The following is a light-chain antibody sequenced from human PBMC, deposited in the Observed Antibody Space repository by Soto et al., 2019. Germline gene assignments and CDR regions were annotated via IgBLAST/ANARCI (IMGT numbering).Light chain of an antibody. Sequence: QSVLTQPASVSGSPGQSITISCTGTSSDVGGYNYVSWYQQHPGKAPKLMIYEASNRPSGVSNRFSGSKSGNTASLTISGLQADDEANYYCSSFKGTNSFVFGTGTKVTVL. CDR1: SSDVGGYNY. CDR3: SSFKGTNSFV. J-gene: IGLJ1*01. V-gene: IGLV2-14*01. CDR2: EAS.